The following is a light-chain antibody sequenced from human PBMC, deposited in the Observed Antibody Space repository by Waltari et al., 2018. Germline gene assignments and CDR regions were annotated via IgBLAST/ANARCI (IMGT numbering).Light chain of an antibody. CDR3: SSYAGGSSLM. Sequence: QSALTQPPSASGSPGQSITLSCTGISTDVEGYDTVLRYQQHPGQAPQLLIYEVTKRPSGVPDRFSGSKSDNTASLAVSGLQAEDEADYYCSSYAGGSSLMFGGGTKLTVL. CDR2: EVT. V-gene: IGLV2-8*01. J-gene: IGLJ3*02. CDR1: STDVEGYDT.